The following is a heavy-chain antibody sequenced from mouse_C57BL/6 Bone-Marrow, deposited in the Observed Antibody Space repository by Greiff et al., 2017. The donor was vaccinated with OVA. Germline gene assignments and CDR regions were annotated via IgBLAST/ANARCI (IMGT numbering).Heavy chain of an antibody. Sequence: VQLQQPGAELVKPGASVKLSCKASGYTFTSYWMHWVKQRPGQGLEWIGMIHPNSGSTNYNEKFKSKATLTVDKSSSTAYMQLSSLTSEDSAVYYCAREDSSGYVGYWGQGTTLTVSS. V-gene: IGHV1-64*01. CDR3: AREDSSGYVGY. D-gene: IGHD3-2*02. J-gene: IGHJ2*01. CDR2: IHPNSGST. CDR1: GYTFTSYW.